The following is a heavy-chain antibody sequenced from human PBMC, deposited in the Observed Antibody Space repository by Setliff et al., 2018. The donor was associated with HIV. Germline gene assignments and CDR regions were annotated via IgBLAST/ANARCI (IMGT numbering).Heavy chain of an antibody. D-gene: IGHD3-10*01. CDR2: IYTSESS. CDR1: GGSISSYY. Sequence: PSETLSLTCSVSGGSISSYYWSWIRQPPGKGLEWIGYIYTSESSNYNPSLKSRVTFSEDTSKNQFSLKLSSVTAADTAVYYCARSARFFYASGSRRYFDLWGRGTLVTVSS. J-gene: IGHJ2*01. CDR3: ARSARFFYASGSRRYFDL. V-gene: IGHV4-4*08.